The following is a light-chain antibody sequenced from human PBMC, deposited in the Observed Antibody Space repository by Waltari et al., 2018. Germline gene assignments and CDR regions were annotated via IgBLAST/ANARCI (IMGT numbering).Light chain of an antibody. V-gene: IGKV3-11*01. CDR2: DTS. CDR1: QNVSSF. J-gene: IGKJ4*01. Sequence: EIVLTQSPATLSLSPGEGATLSCRASQNVSSFLAWYQQRPGQAPRLLIYDTSNRATGIPVRFSGSGSGTDFTLTISGLEPEYFAVYYCQQRKNWPLTFGGGTKVEIK. CDR3: QQRKNWPLT.